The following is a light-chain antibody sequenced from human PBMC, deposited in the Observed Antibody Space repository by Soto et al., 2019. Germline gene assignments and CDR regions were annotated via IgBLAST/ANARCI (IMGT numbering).Light chain of an antibody. CDR3: CSDAGSYTWV. J-gene: IGLJ1*01. CDR1: SSDVGGYNY. Sequence: QSALTQPPSVSGAPGQSVTISCTGTSSDVGGYNYVSWYQQHPGKAPKLMIYDVSKRPSGVPDRFSGSKSGNTASLTISGLHDDDEADYYCCSDAGSYTWVFGTGTKLTVL. CDR2: DVS. V-gene: IGLV2-11*01.